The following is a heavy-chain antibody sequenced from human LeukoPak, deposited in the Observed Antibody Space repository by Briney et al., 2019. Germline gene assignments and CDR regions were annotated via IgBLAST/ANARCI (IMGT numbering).Heavy chain of an antibody. CDR2: VTVSVGGT. J-gene: IGHJ4*02. D-gene: IGHD6-6*01. CDR1: GFTFSSYA. CDR3: AKRAARPAYYFDF. V-gene: IGHV3-23*01. Sequence: PGGSLRLSCTASGFTFSSYAMSWVRQAPGKGLEWVSTVTVSVGGTYYGYSVKGRFTISRDNSKNTLYLQMNSLRAADTAVYYCAKRAARPAYYFDFWGQGTLVTISS.